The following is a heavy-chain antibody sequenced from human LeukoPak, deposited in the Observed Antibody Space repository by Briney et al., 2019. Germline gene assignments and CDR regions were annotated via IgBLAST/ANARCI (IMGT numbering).Heavy chain of an antibody. V-gene: IGHV4-30-2*01. J-gene: IGHJ4*02. D-gene: IGHD2-8*01. Sequence: SETLSLTCAVSGGSISSGGYSWSWIRQPPGKGLEWIGYIYHSGSTYYNPSLKSRVTISVDTSKNHFSLKLNSVTAADTALYYCARAVLNLDYWGQGTLVTVFS. CDR3: ARAVLNLDY. CDR2: IYHSGST. CDR1: GGSISSGGYS.